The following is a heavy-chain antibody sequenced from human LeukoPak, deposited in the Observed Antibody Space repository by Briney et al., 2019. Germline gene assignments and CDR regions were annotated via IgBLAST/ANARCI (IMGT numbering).Heavy chain of an antibody. V-gene: IGHV1-69*05. J-gene: IGHJ4*02. Sequence: GSSVKVSCKASGGTFSSYAISWVRQAPGQGLEWMGRTIPIFGTANYAQKFQGRVTITTDESTSTAYMELSSLRSEDTAVYYCASTRANPIANRWLFDYWGQGTLVTVSS. CDR2: TIPIFGTA. CDR1: GGTFSSYA. D-gene: IGHD5-24*01. CDR3: ASTRANPIANRWLFDY.